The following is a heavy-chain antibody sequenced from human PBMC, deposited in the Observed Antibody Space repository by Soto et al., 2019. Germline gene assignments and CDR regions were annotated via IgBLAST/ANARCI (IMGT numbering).Heavy chain of an antibody. J-gene: IGHJ4*02. D-gene: IGHD3-10*01. CDR2: VNPILSMS. CDR1: GDTFSFYS. V-gene: IGHV1-69*04. Sequence: QVQLVQSGAEVKRPGSSVKVSCKASGDTFSFYSINWVRQAPGLGLEWMGRVNPILSMSNYAQRFQGRVTMPADKSTSTAYMELSGLRSEATAMYYCATSYGSGYRAFDYWGQGALVTVSS. CDR3: ATSYGSGYRAFDY.